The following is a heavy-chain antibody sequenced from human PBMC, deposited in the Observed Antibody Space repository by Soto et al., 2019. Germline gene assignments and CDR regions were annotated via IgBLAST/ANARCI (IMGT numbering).Heavy chain of an antibody. CDR2: INASNGDT. CDR3: ASSIAAASFDD. J-gene: IGHJ4*02. CDR1: GYIFSSYT. D-gene: IGHD6-13*01. Sequence: XSVKVSCKASGYIFSSYTMHLVRQAPGQSLEWMGWINASNGDTKYSQKFQVRVTITSDTSATTGYMDLSSLRSEDTAVYYCASSIAAASFDDWGQGSLVTVSS. V-gene: IGHV1-3*01.